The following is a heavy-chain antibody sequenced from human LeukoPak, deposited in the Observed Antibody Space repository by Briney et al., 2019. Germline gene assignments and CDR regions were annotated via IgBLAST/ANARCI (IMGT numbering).Heavy chain of an antibody. CDR2: ISGSGGST. D-gene: IGHD2-15*01. CDR1: GFTFSSYA. CDR3: GKGDKRGLFPLTYFDY. V-gene: IGHV3-23*01. Sequence: GGSLRLSCAASGFTFSSYAMSWVRQAPGKGLEWVSAISGSGGSTYYADSVKGRFTISRDNSKNTLYLQMNSLRAEDTAVYYLGKGDKRGLFPLTYFDYWGQGTLVTVSS. J-gene: IGHJ4*02.